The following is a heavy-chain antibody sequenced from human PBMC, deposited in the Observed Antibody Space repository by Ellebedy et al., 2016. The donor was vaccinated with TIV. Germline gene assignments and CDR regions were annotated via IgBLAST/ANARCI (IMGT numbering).Heavy chain of an antibody. D-gene: IGHD2/OR15-2a*01. J-gene: IGHJ6*02. CDR1: GFTFSSYS. Sequence: GESLKISXAASGFTFSSYSMNWVRQAPGKGLEWVSYISSSSSTIYYADSVKGRFTISRDNAKNSLYLQMNSLRDEDTAVYYCAKDWALLHYYYGMDVWGQGTTVTVSS. CDR2: ISSSSSTI. CDR3: AKDWALLHYYYGMDV. V-gene: IGHV3-48*02.